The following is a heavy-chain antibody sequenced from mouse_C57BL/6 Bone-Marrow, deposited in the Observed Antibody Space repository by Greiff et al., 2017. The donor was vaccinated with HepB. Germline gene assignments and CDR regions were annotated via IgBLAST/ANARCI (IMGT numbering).Heavy chain of an antibody. D-gene: IGHD2-3*01. Sequence: EVMLVESGGDLVKPGGSLKLSCAASGFTFSSYGMSWVRQTPDKRLEWVATISSGGSYTYYPDSVKGRFTISRDNAKNTLYLQMSSLKSEDTAMYYCARRGDGYGFAYWGQGTLVTVSA. J-gene: IGHJ3*01. CDR3: ARRGDGYGFAY. V-gene: IGHV5-6*02. CDR2: ISSGGSYT. CDR1: GFTFSSYG.